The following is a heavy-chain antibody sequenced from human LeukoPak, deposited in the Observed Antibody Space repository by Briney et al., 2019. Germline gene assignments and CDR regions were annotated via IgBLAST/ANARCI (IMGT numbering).Heavy chain of an antibody. CDR1: GFIFSDYY. CDR3: ARDHYGYYGSGSHRRFDY. D-gene: IGHD3-10*01. CDR2: ISSGSNYT. V-gene: IGHV3-11*06. J-gene: IGHJ4*02. Sequence: GGSLRLSCAASGFIFSDYYMTWIRQAPGKGLEWVSYISSGSNYTNYADSVKGRFTISRDNAKNSLYLQMNSLRAEDTAVYYCARDHYGYYGSGSHRRFDYWGQGTLVTVSS.